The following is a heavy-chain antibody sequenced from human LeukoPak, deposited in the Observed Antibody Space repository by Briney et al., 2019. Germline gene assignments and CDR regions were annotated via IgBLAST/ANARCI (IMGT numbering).Heavy chain of an antibody. Sequence: GGSLRLSCAGSGFTFSRFWMSWVRQAPGKGLEWVAKIDPDGNEKIYVDSVKGRFTISRDNAKSSLFLQVTGLRVDDTATYYCAREQFWRFDYWGQGTLVTVSS. CDR3: AREQFWRFDY. J-gene: IGHJ4*02. V-gene: IGHV3-7*01. D-gene: IGHD3-3*02. CDR2: IDPDGNEK. CDR1: GFTFSRFW.